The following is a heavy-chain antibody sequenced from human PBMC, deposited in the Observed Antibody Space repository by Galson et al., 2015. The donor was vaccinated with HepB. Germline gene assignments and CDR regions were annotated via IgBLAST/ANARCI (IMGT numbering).Heavy chain of an antibody. Sequence: SVKVSCKASGYTFTGYYMHWVRQAPGQGLEWMGWINPNSGGTNYAQKFQGWVTMTRDTSISTAYMELSRLRSDDTAVYYCARDEGYCSSTSCYRWFDPWGQGTLVTVSS. CDR1: GYTFTGYY. V-gene: IGHV1-2*04. J-gene: IGHJ5*02. CDR3: ARDEGYCSSTSCYRWFDP. D-gene: IGHD2-2*02. CDR2: INPNSGGT.